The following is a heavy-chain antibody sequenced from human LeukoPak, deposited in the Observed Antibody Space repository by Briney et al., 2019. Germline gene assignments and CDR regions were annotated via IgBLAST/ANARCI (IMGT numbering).Heavy chain of an antibody. CDR2: ISAYNGNT. D-gene: IGHD2-2*01. V-gene: IGHV1-18*01. J-gene: IGHJ6*03. CDR3: ARGVVVVPDPPRYYCYMDV. CDR1: GYTFTSYG. Sequence: ASVKVSCKASGYTFTSYGISWVRQAPGQGLEWMGWISAYNGNTNYAQKLQGRVTMTTDTSTSTAYMELRSLRSDDTAVYYCARGVVVVPDPPRYYCYMDVWGKGTTVTVSS.